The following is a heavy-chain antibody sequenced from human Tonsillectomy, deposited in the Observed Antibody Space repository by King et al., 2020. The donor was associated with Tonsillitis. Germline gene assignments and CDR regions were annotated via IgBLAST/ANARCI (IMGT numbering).Heavy chain of an antibody. CDR1: GGTFSSYA. CDR2: IIPIFGTA. D-gene: IGHD2-15*01. J-gene: IGHJ3*02. Sequence: VQLVESGAEVKKPGSSVKVSCKASGGTFSSYAISWVRQAPGQGLEWMGGIIPIFGTAHYAQKFQGRVTITAEETTSTAYMELSSLRSEDTAVYYCARMTLVGSGAFDIWGQGTMVTVSS. CDR3: ARMTLVGSGAFDI. V-gene: IGHV1-69*01.